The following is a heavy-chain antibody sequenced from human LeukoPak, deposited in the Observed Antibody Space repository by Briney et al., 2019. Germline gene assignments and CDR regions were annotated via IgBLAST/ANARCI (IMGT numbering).Heavy chain of an antibody. CDR3: ARLWGGSSGYYY. CDR2: ISSNSRYI. V-gene: IGHV3-21*04. CDR1: GFTFSSYS. D-gene: IGHD3-22*01. J-gene: IGHJ4*02. Sequence: GGSLRLSCAASGFTFSSYSMNWVRQAPGKGLEWVSYISSNSRYIYYADSVKGRFTISRDNAKNSLYLQMSSLRAEDTAVYYCARLWGGSSGYYYWGQGTLVTVSS.